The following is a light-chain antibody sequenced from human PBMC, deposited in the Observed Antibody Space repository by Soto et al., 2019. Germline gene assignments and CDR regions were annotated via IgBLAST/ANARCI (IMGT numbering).Light chain of an antibody. Sequence: DIQMTQSPSSVSAFVGDTVTITCRASQGISSWLAWYQQKPGKAPKLLISAASNLQSGVPSRFSGSGSGTDFTLTISSLRPEDFATYYCQQTDSVPPTFGGGTKVEIK. CDR3: QQTDSVPPT. J-gene: IGKJ4*01. CDR2: AAS. V-gene: IGKV1-12*01. CDR1: QGISSW.